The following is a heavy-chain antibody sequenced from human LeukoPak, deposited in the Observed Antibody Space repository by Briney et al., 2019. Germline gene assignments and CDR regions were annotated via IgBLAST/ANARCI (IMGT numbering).Heavy chain of an antibody. CDR1: GDSFSSHY. CDR3: ARDLVTVTKGLDI. Sequence: PSETLSLTCAVSGDSFSSHYWTWIRQSPGTGLEWIGYISHIGRTNYNPSLKSRFTISIDTSKNQFSLKLRSVTAADTAVYYCARDLVTVTKGLDIWGQGTMVSVSS. CDR2: ISHIGRT. V-gene: IGHV4-59*11. D-gene: IGHD4-17*01. J-gene: IGHJ3*02.